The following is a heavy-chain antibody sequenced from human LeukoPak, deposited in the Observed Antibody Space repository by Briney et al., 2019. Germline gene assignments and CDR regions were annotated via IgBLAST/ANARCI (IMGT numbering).Heavy chain of an antibody. CDR3: ARDLAVAGRWMGGFDP. D-gene: IGHD6-19*01. CDR1: GYTFTGYY. CDR2: INPNSGGT. V-gene: IGHV1-2*06. J-gene: IGHJ5*02. Sequence: GASVKVSCKASGYTFTGYYMHWVRQAPGQGLEWMGRINPNSGGTNYAQKFQGRVTMTRNTSISTAYMKLNRLRSDDTAVYYCARDLAVAGRWMGGFDPWGQGTLVTVSS.